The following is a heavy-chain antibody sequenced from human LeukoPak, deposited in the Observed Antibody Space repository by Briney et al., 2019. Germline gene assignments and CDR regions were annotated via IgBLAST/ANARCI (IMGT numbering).Heavy chain of an antibody. Sequence: SETLSLTCTVSGYSISSGYYWGWIRQPPGKGLEWIGSIYHSGSTYYNPSLKSRVTISVDTSKNQFSLKLSSVTAADTAVYYCARDARRVVVAAKDYYYYMDVWGKGTTVTVSS. CDR1: GYSISSGYY. D-gene: IGHD2-15*01. V-gene: IGHV4-38-2*02. J-gene: IGHJ6*03. CDR3: ARDARRVVVAAKDYYYYMDV. CDR2: IYHSGST.